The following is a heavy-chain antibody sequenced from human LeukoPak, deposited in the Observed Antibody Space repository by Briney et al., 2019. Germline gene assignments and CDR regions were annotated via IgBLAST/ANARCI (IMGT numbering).Heavy chain of an antibody. V-gene: IGHV4-34*01. Sequence: PSETLSLTCAVYGGSFSGYYWSWIRQPPGKGLEWIGEINHSGSTNYNPSLKSRVTISVDTSKNQFSLKLSSVTAADTAVYYCARRTHDSSGYAEYFQHWGQGTLVTVSS. CDR2: INHSGST. J-gene: IGHJ1*01. D-gene: IGHD3-22*01. CDR1: GGSFSGYY. CDR3: ARRTHDSSGYAEYFQH.